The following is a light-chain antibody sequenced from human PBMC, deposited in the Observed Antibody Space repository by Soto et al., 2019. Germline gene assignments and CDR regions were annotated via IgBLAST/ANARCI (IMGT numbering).Light chain of an antibody. V-gene: IGLV2-14*01. CDR2: DVS. Sequence: QSALTQPASVSGSPGQSITISCTGTSSDVGGYNYVSWYQQHPGKAPKFMIYDVSNRPSGVSNRFSGSKSGNTASLTISGLQAEDEADYYCSSYTSSSTLEVFGTGTKVTVL. CDR1: SSDVGGYNY. CDR3: SSYTSSSTLEV. J-gene: IGLJ1*01.